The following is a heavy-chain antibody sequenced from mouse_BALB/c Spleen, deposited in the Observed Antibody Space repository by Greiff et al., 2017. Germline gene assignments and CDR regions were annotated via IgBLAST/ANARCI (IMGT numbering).Heavy chain of an antibody. V-gene: IGHV3-2*02. CDR3: ARLRLENYYAMDY. CDR2: ISYSGST. J-gene: IGHJ4*01. CDR1: GYSITSDYA. D-gene: IGHD3-1*01. Sequence: EVKLEESGPGLVKPSQSLSLTCTVTGYSITSDYAWNWIRQFPGNKLEWMGYISYSGSTSYNPSLKSRISITRDTSKNQFFLQLNSVTTEDTATYYCARLRLENYYAMDYWGQGTSVTVSS.